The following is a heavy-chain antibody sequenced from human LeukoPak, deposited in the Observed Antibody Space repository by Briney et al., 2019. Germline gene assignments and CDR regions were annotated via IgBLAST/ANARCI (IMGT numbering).Heavy chain of an antibody. CDR2: ISGSGGST. Sequence: PGGSLRLSCAASGFTFSNYAMSWVRQAPGKGLEWVSAISGSGGSTYYADSVKGRFTISRDNSKNTLYLQMNSLRAEDTAVYYCAKAVGRYYYYYMDVWGKGTTVTVSS. CDR3: AKAVGRYYYYYMDV. D-gene: IGHD1-26*01. V-gene: IGHV3-23*01. CDR1: GFTFSNYA. J-gene: IGHJ6*03.